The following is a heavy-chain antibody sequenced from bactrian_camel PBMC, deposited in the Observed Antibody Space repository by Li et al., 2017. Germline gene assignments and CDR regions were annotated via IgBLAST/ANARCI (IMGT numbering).Heavy chain of an antibody. J-gene: IGHJ4*01. V-gene: IGHV3S55*01. CDR2: IGGGAST. Sequence: HVQLVESGGGSVQAGGSLTLSCVVLEYPYITYESYCMGWYRQAPGKERELVAGIGGGASTYVRDSVKARFTISQDNAKNTVYLQMNNLKPEDTAVYFCDSASPEPVAGTCRDWGQGTQVTVS. CDR1: EYPYITYESYC. CDR3: DSASPEPVAGTCRD.